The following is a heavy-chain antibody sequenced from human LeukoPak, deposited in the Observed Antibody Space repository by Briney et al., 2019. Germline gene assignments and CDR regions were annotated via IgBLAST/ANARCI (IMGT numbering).Heavy chain of an antibody. CDR1: GFTFSSYD. Sequence: GGSLRLSCAASGFTFSSYDMHWFRQATGKGLEWVSAIGTAGDTYYPGSVKGRFTISRENAKNSLYLQMNSLRAEDTAVYYCARGGNSSSWYNFDYWGQGTLVTVSS. CDR3: ARGGNSSSWYNFDY. D-gene: IGHD6-13*01. V-gene: IGHV3-13*01. CDR2: IGTAGDT. J-gene: IGHJ4*02.